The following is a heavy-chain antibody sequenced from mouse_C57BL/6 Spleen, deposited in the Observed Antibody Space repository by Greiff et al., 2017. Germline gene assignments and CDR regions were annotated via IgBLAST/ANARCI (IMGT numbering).Heavy chain of an antibody. J-gene: IGHJ2*01. CDR3: ARSFTTVVATGNFDY. D-gene: IGHD1-1*01. CDR1: GYTFTSYW. CDR2: IDPNSGGT. V-gene: IGHV1-72*01. Sequence: VQLQQPGAELVKPGASVKLSCKASGYTFTSYWMHWVKQRPGRGLEWIGRIDPNSGGTKYNEKFKSKATLTVDKPSSTAYMQLSSLTSEDSAVYYCARSFTTVVATGNFDYWGQGTTLTVSS.